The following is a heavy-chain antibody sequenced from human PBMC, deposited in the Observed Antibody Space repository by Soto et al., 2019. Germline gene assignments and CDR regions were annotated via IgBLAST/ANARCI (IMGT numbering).Heavy chain of an antibody. CDR1: GYTFTSYG. Sequence: QVQLVQSGAEVKKPGASVKVSCKASGYTFTSYGISWVRQAPGQGLEWMGWISAYNGNTNYAQKLQGRVTMTTDTYTSTAYMELRSLRSDDTAVYYCARSRTGDYGDYPAWYFDLWGRGTLVTVSS. D-gene: IGHD4-17*01. CDR3: ARSRTGDYGDYPAWYFDL. J-gene: IGHJ2*01. V-gene: IGHV1-18*01. CDR2: ISAYNGNT.